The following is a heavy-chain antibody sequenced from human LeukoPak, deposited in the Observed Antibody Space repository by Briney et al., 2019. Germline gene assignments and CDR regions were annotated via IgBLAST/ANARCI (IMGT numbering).Heavy chain of an antibody. CDR3: ARGVTTDS. CDR1: GFTFSTSA. J-gene: IGHJ4*02. CDR2: ISFDGSNK. Sequence: PGGSLRLSCAASGFTFSTSAMHWVRQAPGKGLEWVAVISFDGSNKYYTDAVKGRFTISRDNSKNTLYLQMNSLRAEDTAVYYCARGVTTDSWGQGTLVTVSS. D-gene: IGHD4-11*01. V-gene: IGHV3-30-3*01.